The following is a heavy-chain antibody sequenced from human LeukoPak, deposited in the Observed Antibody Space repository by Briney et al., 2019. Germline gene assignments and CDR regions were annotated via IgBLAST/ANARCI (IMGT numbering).Heavy chain of an antibody. CDR3: ARAAVAAAFDY. J-gene: IGHJ4*02. V-gene: IGHV1-2*02. CDR1: GYTFTGCY. Sequence: ASVTVSCTASGYTFTGCYMHWVRQAPGQGLEWMGWINPNSGGTNYAQKFQGRVTMTRDTSISTAYMELSRLRSDDTAVYYCARAAVAAAFDYWGQGTLVTVSS. D-gene: IGHD6-19*01. CDR2: INPNSGGT.